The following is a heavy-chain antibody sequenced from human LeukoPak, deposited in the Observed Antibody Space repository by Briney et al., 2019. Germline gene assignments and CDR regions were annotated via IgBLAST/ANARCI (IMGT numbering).Heavy chain of an antibody. CDR3: ARRPSGSPRAFDI. V-gene: IGHV5-51*01. CDR2: IFPGDSDT. D-gene: IGHD5-12*01. J-gene: IGHJ3*02. CDR1: GYSFTSYW. Sequence: GESLKISCKGSGYSFTSYWIGWGRQMPGKGLVWMGIIFPGDSDTRYSPSSQGQVTISADKSISTAYLQWSSLKASDTVMYYCARRPSGSPRAFDIWGEGTMVTVSS.